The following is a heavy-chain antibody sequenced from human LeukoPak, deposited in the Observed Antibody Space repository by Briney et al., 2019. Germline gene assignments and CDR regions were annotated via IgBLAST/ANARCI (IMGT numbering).Heavy chain of an antibody. J-gene: IGHJ4*02. D-gene: IGHD6-13*01. CDR2: ISGSGGST. CDR3: ASLPGYSSGWYEVNY. Sequence: GRSLRLSCAASGFTFGSYAMSWARHAPGKGLEWVTGISGSGGSTYYPDSVKGRFTISRDNSRNTLYLQMNSPRAEDTAVYYCASLPGYSSGWYEVNYWGQGTLVTVSS. V-gene: IGHV3-23*01. CDR1: GFTFGSYA.